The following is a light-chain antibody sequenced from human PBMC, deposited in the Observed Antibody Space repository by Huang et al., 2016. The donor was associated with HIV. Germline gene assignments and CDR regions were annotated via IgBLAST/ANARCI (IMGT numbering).Light chain of an antibody. Sequence: DIQMTQSPSSLSTSVGDRVTITCRASQNITSYLNWYQQKPGRAPKVLIYAASSLQSGVPSRFSGSVSGTDFNLTIDSLQPEDFATYFCQQSFSTPRTFGQGTKVEIK. CDR2: AAS. CDR3: QQSFSTPRT. V-gene: IGKV1-39*01. J-gene: IGKJ1*01. CDR1: QNITSY.